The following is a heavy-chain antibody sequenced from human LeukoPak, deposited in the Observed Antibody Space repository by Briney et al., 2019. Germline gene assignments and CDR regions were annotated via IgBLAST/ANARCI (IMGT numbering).Heavy chain of an antibody. D-gene: IGHD4-17*01. V-gene: IGHV4-59*08. J-gene: IGHJ4*02. CDR2: IYYSGST. CDR1: GGSISSYY. CDR3: ARGDYGDYAFDY. Sequence: SETLSLTCTVSGGSISSYYWSWIRQPPGKGLEWIGYIYYSGSTNYNPSLKSRVTISVDTSKNQFSLKLSSVTAADTAVYYCARGDYGDYAFDYWGQGTLVTVSS.